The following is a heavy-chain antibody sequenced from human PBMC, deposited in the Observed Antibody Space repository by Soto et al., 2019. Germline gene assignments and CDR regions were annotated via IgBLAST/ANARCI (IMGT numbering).Heavy chain of an antibody. J-gene: IGHJ6*02. CDR3: ARFRRRVWFGSHNYYYGMDV. Sequence: PSETLSLTCAVSGGSISSSNWWSWVRQPPGKGLEWIGEIYHSGSTNYSPSLKSRVTISVDKSKNQFSLKLSSVTAADTAVYYCARFRRRVWFGSHNYYYGMDVWGQGTTVTVSS. D-gene: IGHD3-10*01. CDR2: IYHSGST. V-gene: IGHV4-4*02. CDR1: GGSISSSNW.